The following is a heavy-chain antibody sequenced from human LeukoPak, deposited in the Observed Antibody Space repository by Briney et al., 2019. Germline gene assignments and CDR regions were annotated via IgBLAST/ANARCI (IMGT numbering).Heavy chain of an antibody. CDR3: AHTGAVAGYFDY. J-gene: IGHJ4*02. Sequence: GGSLRLSCAASGFTFSSYAMSWVRQAPGKGLEWVSAISGSGGSTYHADSVKGRFTISRDNSKNTLYLQMNSLRAEDTAVYYCAHTGAVAGYFDYWGQGTLVTVSS. D-gene: IGHD6-19*01. CDR1: GFTFSSYA. V-gene: IGHV3-23*01. CDR2: ISGSGGST.